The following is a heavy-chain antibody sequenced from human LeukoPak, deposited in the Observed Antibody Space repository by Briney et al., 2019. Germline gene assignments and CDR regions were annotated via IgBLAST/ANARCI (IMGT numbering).Heavy chain of an antibody. CDR3: AKSAYSSGWYGYYYYYMDV. CDR1: GVTFSSDV. J-gene: IGHJ6*03. Sequence: VGSLSLSCAASGVTFSSDVMSWVRQSPGKGREWGSAISGSVGSTYYADSWKARVTISRDNSKNTLYLQMHSLRAEDTAVYYCAKSAYSSGWYGYYYYYMDVWGKGTTVTISS. D-gene: IGHD6-19*01. CDR2: ISGSVGST. V-gene: IGHV3-23*01.